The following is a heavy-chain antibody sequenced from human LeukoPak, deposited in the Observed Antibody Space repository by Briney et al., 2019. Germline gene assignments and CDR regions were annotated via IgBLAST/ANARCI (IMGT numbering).Heavy chain of an antibody. Sequence: ASVKVSCKASGYTFTSYAMHWVRQAPGQRLEWMGWINAGNGNTKYSQKFQGRVTITRDTSASTAYMELSSLRSEDTAAYYCARVKAAAGTGGLDYWGQGTLVTVSS. CDR1: GYTFTSYA. D-gene: IGHD6-13*01. V-gene: IGHV1-3*01. CDR2: INAGNGNT. J-gene: IGHJ4*02. CDR3: ARVKAAAGTGGLDY.